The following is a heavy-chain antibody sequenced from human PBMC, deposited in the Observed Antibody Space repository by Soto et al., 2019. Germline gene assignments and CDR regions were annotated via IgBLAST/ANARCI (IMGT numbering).Heavy chain of an antibody. CDR2: IDVSDSYI. D-gene: IGHD6-13*01. J-gene: IGHJ6*02. CDR3: ARQAAAGKYYYAKDV. CDR1: GYDFPNSW. Sequence: GESLKISCQASGYDFPNSWISWVRQMPGKDLEWMARIDVSDSYINYNPSFKGHVTISTDKSITTTYLQWSSLKASDTAIYYCARQAAAGKYYYAKDVWGQGTTVTVSS. V-gene: IGHV5-10-1*01.